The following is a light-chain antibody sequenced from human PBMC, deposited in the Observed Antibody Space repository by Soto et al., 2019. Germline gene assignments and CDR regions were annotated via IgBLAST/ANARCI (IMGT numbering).Light chain of an antibody. V-gene: IGKV3-15*01. CDR1: QSVSSY. CDR3: QQYNSWLWT. Sequence: EIVLTQSPATLSLSPGERATLSCRASQSVSSYLAWYQQKPGQAPRLLMYEASNRATGIPARFSGSGSGTEFTLIISSLQSEDSAVYYCQQYNSWLWTFGQGTKVDIK. CDR2: EAS. J-gene: IGKJ1*01.